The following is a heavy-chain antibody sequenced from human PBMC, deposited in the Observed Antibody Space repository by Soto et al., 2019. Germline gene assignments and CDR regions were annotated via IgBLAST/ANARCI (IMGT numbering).Heavy chain of an antibody. V-gene: IGHV3-48*04. CDR3: AGGTWSCGVWRTDY. Sequence: EVQLVESGGDLVQPGGSLRLSCAASGFTFNTYNMNWVRQAPGKGLEWVSYISSGSGTIYYADSVKGRFTISRDNAKNSLYLQMDSLRAEDTAVYYCAGGTWSCGVWRTDYWGQGTLVTVSS. D-gene: IGHD3-10*01. CDR2: ISSGSGTI. J-gene: IGHJ4*02. CDR1: GFTFNTYN.